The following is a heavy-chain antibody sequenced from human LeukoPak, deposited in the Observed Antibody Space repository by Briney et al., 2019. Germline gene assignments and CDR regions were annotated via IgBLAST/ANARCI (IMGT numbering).Heavy chain of an antibody. CDR1: GFTFSNYN. Sequence: PGGSLRLSCAASGFTFSNYNMNWVRQAPGKVLEWVSSITSSGTYIFYADSVKGRFTISRDNAKNSLYLQMNSLGPEDTAVYFCXXXXXXXXYGSYYYYYYMDVWGKGTTVTVSS. J-gene: IGHJ6*03. D-gene: IGHD1-26*01. CDR3: XXXXXXXXYGSYYYYYYMDV. V-gene: IGHV3-21*01. CDR2: ITSSGTYI.